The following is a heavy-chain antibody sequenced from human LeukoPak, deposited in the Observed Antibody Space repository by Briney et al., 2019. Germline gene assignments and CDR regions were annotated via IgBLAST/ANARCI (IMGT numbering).Heavy chain of an antibody. CDR2: ISAYNGNT. J-gene: IGHJ4*02. CDR1: GYTFTSYG. CDR3: ARDFKIVPGVIIKYFDY. Sequence: GASGKLSCKASGYTFTSYGIIWVRQAPGQGLEWMGWISAYNGNTNYAPKPQGSVTITTDTSTSTAYMDLRSLRADDTAVYYCARDFKIVPGVIIKYFDYWGQGTLVTVSS. D-gene: IGHD3-10*01. V-gene: IGHV1-18*01.